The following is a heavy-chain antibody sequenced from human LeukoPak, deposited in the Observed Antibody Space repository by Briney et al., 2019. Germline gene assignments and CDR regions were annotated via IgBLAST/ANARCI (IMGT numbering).Heavy chain of an antibody. CDR3: AKDVRFLEWLPIDY. CDR1: GFTFSSYA. V-gene: IGHV3-23*01. CDR2: ISGSGGST. D-gene: IGHD3-3*01. J-gene: IGHJ4*02. Sequence: GGSLRLSCAASGFTFSSYAMSWVRQAPGKGLEWVSAISGSGGSTYYADSVKGRFTISRDNFKNTLYLQMNSLRAEDTAAYYCAKDVRFLEWLPIDYWGQGTLVTVSS.